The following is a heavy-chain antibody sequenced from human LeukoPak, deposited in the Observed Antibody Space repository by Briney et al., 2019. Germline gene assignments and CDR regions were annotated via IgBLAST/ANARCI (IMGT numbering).Heavy chain of an antibody. J-gene: IGHJ4*02. CDR1: GFTFSSYG. D-gene: IGHD5-12*01. CDR3: AKDHNIGGYDSHFDY. CDR2: ISGSGGST. Sequence: GGTLRLSCAASGFTFSSYGMSWVRQAPGKGLEWVSAISGSGGSTYYADSVKGRFTISRDNSKNTLYLQMNSLRAEVTAVYYCAKDHNIGGYDSHFDYRGQGTLVTVSS. V-gene: IGHV3-23*01.